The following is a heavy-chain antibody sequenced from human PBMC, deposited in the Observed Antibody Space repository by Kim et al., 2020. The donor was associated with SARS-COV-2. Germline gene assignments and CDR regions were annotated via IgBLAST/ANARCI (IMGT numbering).Heavy chain of an antibody. CDR2: INPSGGST. D-gene: IGHD3-22*01. J-gene: IGHJ6*02. V-gene: IGHV1-46*01. CDR3: ARAKRYYYDSSGYYYYYYGMDV. CDR1: GYTFTSYY. Sequence: ASVKVSCKASGYTFTSYYMHWVRQAPGQGLEWMGIINPSGGSTSHAQKFQGRVTMTRDTSTSTVYMELSSLRSEDTAVYYCARAKRYYYDSSGYYYYYYGMDVWGQGTTVTVSS.